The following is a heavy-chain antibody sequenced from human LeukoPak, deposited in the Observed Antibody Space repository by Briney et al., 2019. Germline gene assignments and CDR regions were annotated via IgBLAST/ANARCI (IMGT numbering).Heavy chain of an antibody. CDR3: ARPRRYSGYDEYAFDI. CDR2: IYPGDSDT. D-gene: IGHD5-12*01. Sequence: GESLKISCKGSGYSSTSYWIGWVRQMPGKGLEWMGLIYPGDSDTRYSPSFQGQVTISADKSISTAYLQWSSLKASDTAMYYCARPRRYSGYDEYAFDIWGQGTMVTVSS. J-gene: IGHJ3*02. V-gene: IGHV5-51*01. CDR1: GYSSTSYW.